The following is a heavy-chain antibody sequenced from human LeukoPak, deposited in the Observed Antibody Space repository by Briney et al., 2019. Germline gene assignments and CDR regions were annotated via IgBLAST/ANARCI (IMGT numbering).Heavy chain of an antibody. CDR2: ISGGGGST. D-gene: IGHD6-19*01. V-gene: IGHV3-23*01. J-gene: IGHJ4*02. CDR3: AKDSSGRQHIDY. Sequence: GGSLRLSCAASGFTFSSYAMSWVRQAPGKGLEWVSAISGGGGSTYYADSVKGRFTISRDNSKNTLYLQMNSLRAEDTAVYYCAKDSSGRQHIDYWGQGTLVTVSS. CDR1: GFTFSSYA.